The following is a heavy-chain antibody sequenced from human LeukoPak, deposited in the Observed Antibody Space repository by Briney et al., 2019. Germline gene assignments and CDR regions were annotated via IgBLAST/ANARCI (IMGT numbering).Heavy chain of an antibody. CDR1: GGSISSSSYY. CDR3: ARLIVVPAAISDPFDY. V-gene: IGHV4-39*01. CDR2: IYYSGST. Sequence: PSETLSLTCTVSGGSISSSSYYWGWIRQPPGKGLEWIGSIYYSGSTYYNPSLKRRVTISVDTSKNQFSLKLSSVTAADTAVYYCARLIVVPAAISDPFDYWGQGTLVTVSS. J-gene: IGHJ4*02. D-gene: IGHD2-2*02.